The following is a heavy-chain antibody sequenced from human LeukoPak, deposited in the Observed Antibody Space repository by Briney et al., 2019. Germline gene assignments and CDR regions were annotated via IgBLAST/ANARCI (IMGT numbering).Heavy chain of an antibody. Sequence: ASVKVSCKASGYTFTSYGISWVRQAPGQGLEWMGWISAYNGNTNYAQKLQGRVTITADESTSTAYMELGSLRSEDTAVYYCARAAVVVAAINYYYYGMDVWGQGTTVTVSS. V-gene: IGHV1-18*01. CDR1: GYTFTSYG. CDR2: ISAYNGNT. CDR3: ARAAVVVAAINYYYYGMDV. J-gene: IGHJ6*02. D-gene: IGHD2-15*01.